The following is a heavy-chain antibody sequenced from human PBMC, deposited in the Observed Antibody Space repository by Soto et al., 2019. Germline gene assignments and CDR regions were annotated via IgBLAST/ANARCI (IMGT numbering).Heavy chain of an antibody. CDR1: GGTFSSYA. D-gene: IGHD6-6*01. J-gene: IGHJ6*02. CDR2: IIPIFGTA. V-gene: IGHV1-69*06. CDR3: ARVRVKYSSSSSSDYYYYGMDV. Sequence: SVKVSCKASGGTFSSYAISWVRQAPGQGLEWMGGIIPIFGTANYAQKFQGRVTITADKSTSTAYMELSSLRSEDTAVYYCARVRVKYSSSSSSDYYYYGMDVWGQGTSVTV.